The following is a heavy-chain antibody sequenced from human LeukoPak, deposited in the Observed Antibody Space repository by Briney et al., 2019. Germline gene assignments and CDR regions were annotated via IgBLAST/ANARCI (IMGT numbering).Heavy chain of an antibody. CDR3: ARDGQYDFWKPFRDYYGMDV. V-gene: IGHV4-4*07. D-gene: IGHD3-3*01. Sequence: TSETLCLTCTVSGGSISSYYWRWIRQPAGKGLEWIGRIYSSGSTYYNPSLKSRITMSVDTSKNQSSLKISSVTAADTAAYYCARDGQYDFWKPFRDYYGMDVWGQGTTVTVSS. J-gene: IGHJ6*02. CDR1: GGSISSYY. CDR2: IYSSGST.